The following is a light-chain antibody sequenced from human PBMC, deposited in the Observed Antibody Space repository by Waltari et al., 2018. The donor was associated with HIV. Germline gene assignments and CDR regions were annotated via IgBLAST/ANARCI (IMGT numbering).Light chain of an antibody. CDR3: SSYTSTSTYVI. CDR2: EVN. V-gene: IGLV2-18*02. CDR1: SSDVGGYDR. J-gene: IGLJ2*01. Sequence: QSALTQPPSVSASPGQSVTISCTGGSSDVGGYDRVSWYQQPPGTAPKLILYEVNNRPSGVPYRFSGSKSGNTASLTISGLQADDEAVYFCSSYTSTSTYVIFGGGTKLTVL.